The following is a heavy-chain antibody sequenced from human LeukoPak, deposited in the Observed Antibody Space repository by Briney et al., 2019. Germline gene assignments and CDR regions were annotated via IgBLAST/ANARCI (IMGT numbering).Heavy chain of an antibody. Sequence: GGSLRLSCAASGFTFSSYAMSWVRQAPGKGLVWVSRINSDGSSTSYADSVKGRFTISRDNAKNTLYLQMNSLRAEDTAVYYCARRSSGSPPYYFGYWGQGTLVTVSS. J-gene: IGHJ4*02. CDR2: INSDGSST. V-gene: IGHV3-74*01. D-gene: IGHD1-26*01. CDR3: ARRSSGSPPYYFGY. CDR1: GFTFSSYA.